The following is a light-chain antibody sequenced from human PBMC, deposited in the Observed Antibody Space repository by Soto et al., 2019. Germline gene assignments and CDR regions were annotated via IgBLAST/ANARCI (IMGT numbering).Light chain of an antibody. Sequence: DIQMTQSPSILSASVGDRFTITWRASQSIGSWLAWYQHKPGKAPKLLIYKASTLKSGVPSRFSGSGSGTEFTLTISSLQPDDFATYYCQHYNSYSEAFGQGTKVDIK. CDR1: QSIGSW. J-gene: IGKJ1*01. CDR2: KAS. V-gene: IGKV1-5*03. CDR3: QHYNSYSEA.